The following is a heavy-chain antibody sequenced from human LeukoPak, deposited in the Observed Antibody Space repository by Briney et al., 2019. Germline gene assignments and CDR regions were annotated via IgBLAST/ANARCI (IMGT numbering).Heavy chain of an antibody. V-gene: IGHV1-18*01. CDR2: ISAYNGNT. CDR1: GYTFTSYG. Sequence: ASVKVSCKASGYTFTSYGISWVRQAPGQGLEWMGWISAYNGNTNYAQKLQGRVTMTTDTSTSTAYMELRSLRSDDTAVYYCARGSASGSYSYYYYYYYMDVWGKGTTVTVSS. CDR3: ARGSASGSYSYYYYYYYMDV. J-gene: IGHJ6*03. D-gene: IGHD1-26*01.